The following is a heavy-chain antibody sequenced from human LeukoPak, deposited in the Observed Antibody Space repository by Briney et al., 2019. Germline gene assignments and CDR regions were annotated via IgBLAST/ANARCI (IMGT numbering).Heavy chain of an antibody. Sequence: GESLKISCKGSGYSFTSYWIGRVRQMPGKGLEWMGIIYPGDSDTRYSPSFQGQVTISADKSISTAYLQWSSLKASDTAMYYCARHYYGSGSYYYYFDYWGQGTLVTVSS. CDR2: IYPGDSDT. D-gene: IGHD3-10*01. CDR1: GYSFTSYW. J-gene: IGHJ4*02. CDR3: ARHYYGSGSYYYYFDY. V-gene: IGHV5-51*01.